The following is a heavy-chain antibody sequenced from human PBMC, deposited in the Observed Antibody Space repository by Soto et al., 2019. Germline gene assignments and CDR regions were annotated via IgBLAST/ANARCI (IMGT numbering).Heavy chain of an antibody. D-gene: IGHD3-16*01. CDR1: GFTFVDYA. CDR2: ISWNSGSI. Sequence: EVQLVESGGGLIQPGRSLRLSCAASGFTFVDYAMHWVRQPPGKGPEWVSTISWNSGSISYADSVRGRFTISRDNAKNALYLQMNSLRVEDTALYYCAKDHGGGTYFFYTYMDVWGKGTTVTVS. CDR3: AKDHGGGTYFFYTYMDV. V-gene: IGHV3-9*01. J-gene: IGHJ6*03.